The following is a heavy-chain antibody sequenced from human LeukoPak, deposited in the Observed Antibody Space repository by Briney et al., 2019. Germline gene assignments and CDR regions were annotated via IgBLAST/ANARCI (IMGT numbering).Heavy chain of an antibody. CDR1: GYTFTSCG. J-gene: IGHJ4*02. V-gene: IGHV1-18*01. Sequence: GASVKVSCKASGYTFTSCGLSWVRQAPGQGLEWMGWVSAYNGNTYHAQNLQGRVTMTTDTSTSTAYMELRSLRSDDTAVYYCARDLVAVVTFDYWGQGTLVTVSS. CDR2: VSAYNGNT. CDR3: ARDLVAVVTFDY. D-gene: IGHD6-19*01.